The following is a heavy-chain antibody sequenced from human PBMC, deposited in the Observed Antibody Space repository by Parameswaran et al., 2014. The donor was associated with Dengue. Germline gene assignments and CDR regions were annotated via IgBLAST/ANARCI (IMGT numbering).Heavy chain of an antibody. Sequence: RWIRQPPGKGLEWIGEIYHSGSTNYNPSLKSRVTISVDKSKNQFSLKLSSVTAADTAVYYCARYCGGDCYRLYYFDYWGQGTLVTVSS. D-gene: IGHD2-21*01. J-gene: IGHJ4*02. V-gene: IGHV4-4*02. CDR3: ARYCGGDCYRLYYFDY. CDR2: IYHSGST.